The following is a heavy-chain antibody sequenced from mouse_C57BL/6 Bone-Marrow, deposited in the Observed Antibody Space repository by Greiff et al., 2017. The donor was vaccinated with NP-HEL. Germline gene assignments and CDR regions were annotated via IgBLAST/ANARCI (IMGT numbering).Heavy chain of an antibody. Sequence: VQLQQSGAELAKPGASVKLSCKASGYTFTSYWMHWVKQRPGQGLEWIGYINPSSGYTKYNQKFKDKATLTADKSSSTAYMQLSSLTYEDSAVYYCARSLLLREWYFDVWGTGTTVTVSS. V-gene: IGHV1-7*01. D-gene: IGHD1-1*01. J-gene: IGHJ1*03. CDR3: ARSLLLREWYFDV. CDR2: INPSSGYT. CDR1: GYTFTSYW.